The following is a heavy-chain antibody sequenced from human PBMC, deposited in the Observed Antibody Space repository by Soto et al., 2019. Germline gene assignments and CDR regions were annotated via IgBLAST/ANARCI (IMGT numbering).Heavy chain of an antibody. CDR1: EGTFSSYA. J-gene: IGHJ6*02. CDR3: ASSREWLSSSCHPSSFGYYDYGIDV. V-gene: IGHV1-69*12. Sequence: QVQLVQSGAEVKKPGSSVKVSCKASEGTFSSYAISWVRQAPGQGLEWMGGTIPIFGTANYAQKFQGRVTITADESTSTAYIELGSLRSEDTAASYCASSREWLSSSCHPSSFGYYDYGIDVWGQGTTVTVSS. D-gene: IGHD2-2*01. CDR2: TIPIFGTA.